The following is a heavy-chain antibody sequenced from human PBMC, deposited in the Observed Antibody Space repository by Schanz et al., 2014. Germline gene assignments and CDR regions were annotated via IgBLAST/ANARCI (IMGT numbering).Heavy chain of an antibody. V-gene: IGHV1-2*04. CDR1: GYPFTSDD. Sequence: QVQLVQSGAEVKKPGASVKVSCRASGYPFTSDDITWVRQAPGQGLEWMGWINPDSGDTNFAQKFQGWVTMTRDKSITTAYMELSRLKCDDTGVYYCAKDRRSTSGGLNYSFVPYHYYGLDVWGQGTTVIVSS. CDR2: INPDSGDT. D-gene: IGHD1-7*01. J-gene: IGHJ6*02. CDR3: AKDRRSTSGGLNYSFVPYHYYGLDV.